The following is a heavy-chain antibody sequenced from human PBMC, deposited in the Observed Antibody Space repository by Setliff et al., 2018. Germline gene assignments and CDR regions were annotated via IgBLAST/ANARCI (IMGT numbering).Heavy chain of an antibody. CDR3: ARGWGVITIFGMDYYMDV. CDR2: INPNSGGT. CDR1: GGTFSSYA. Sequence: SVKVSCKASGGTFSSYAISWVRQAPGQGLEWMGRINPNSGGTNYAQKFQGRVTIIADKSTSTAYMELSSLRSEDTAVYYCARGWGVITIFGMDYYMDVWGKGTTVTVSS. D-gene: IGHD3-3*01. J-gene: IGHJ6*03. V-gene: IGHV1-69*10.